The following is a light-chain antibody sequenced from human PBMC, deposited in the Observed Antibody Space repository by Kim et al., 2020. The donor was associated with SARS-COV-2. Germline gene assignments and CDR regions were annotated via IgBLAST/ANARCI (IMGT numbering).Light chain of an antibody. CDR3: QQSYNFPRT. V-gene: IGKV1-39*01. CDR1: QSVSGW. CDR2: RTS. J-gene: IGKJ1*01. Sequence: ASVGGRVTITCRASQSVSGWLNWYQQKPGKAPHLLIYRTSALQTGVPPRFSGSASGTDFTLTINTLQPEDFATYYCQQSYNFPRTFGQGTKVDIK.